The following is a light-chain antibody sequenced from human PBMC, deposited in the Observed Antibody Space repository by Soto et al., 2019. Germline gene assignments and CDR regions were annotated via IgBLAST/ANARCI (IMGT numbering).Light chain of an antibody. Sequence: PGERANICWRDSRGGSINLAWYQQNPGQAPSLLIYGASTRATGIPARFSGSGSGTEFTLTISSLQSEDGAVYHGQHDISMPQTWTFGQGTKVDIK. J-gene: IGKJ1*01. CDR1: RGGSIN. CDR2: GAS. CDR3: QHDISMPQTWT. V-gene: IGKV3-15*01.